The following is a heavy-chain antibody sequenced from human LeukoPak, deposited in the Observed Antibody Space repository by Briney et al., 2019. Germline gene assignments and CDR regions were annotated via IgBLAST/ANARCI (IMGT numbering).Heavy chain of an antibody. D-gene: IGHD3-3*01. CDR2: NSSSSSTI. CDR3: ARGPTYYDFWSGYTYFDY. CDR1: GFTFSSYS. V-gene: IGHV3-48*01. J-gene: IGHJ4*02. Sequence: GGSLRLSCAASGFTFSSYSMNWVRQAPGKGLEWVSYNSSSSSTIYYADSVKGRFTISRDNAKNSLYLQMNSLRAEDTAVYYCARGPTYYDFWSGYTYFDYWGQGTLVTVSS.